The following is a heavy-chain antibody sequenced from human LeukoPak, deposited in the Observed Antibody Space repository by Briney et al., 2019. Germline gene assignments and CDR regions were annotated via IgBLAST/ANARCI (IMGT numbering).Heavy chain of an antibody. CDR3: ARHIAVGEDV. D-gene: IGHD6-19*01. J-gene: IGHJ6*02. Sequence: SETLSLTCTVSGGSISSDYWSWIRQPPGKGLEWIGYIYYTGSTTYNPSLKSRLTISLDTSKNQFSLKLTSVTAADTAVYYCARHIAVGEDVWGQGTTVTAFS. CDR2: IYYTGST. V-gene: IGHV4-59*01. CDR1: GGSISSDY.